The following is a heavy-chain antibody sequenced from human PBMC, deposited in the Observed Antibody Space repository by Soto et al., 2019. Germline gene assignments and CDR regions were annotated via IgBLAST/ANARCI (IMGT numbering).Heavy chain of an antibody. CDR3: ARAYYYDSSGLDAFDI. J-gene: IGHJ3*02. Sequence: ASVKVSCKASGYTFTSYGISWVRQAPGQGLEWMGWISAYNGNTNYAQKLQGRVTMTTDTSTSTAYMELRSLRSDDTAVYYCARAYYYDSSGLDAFDIWGQGTMVTVS. CDR2: ISAYNGNT. CDR1: GYTFTSYG. V-gene: IGHV1-18*01. D-gene: IGHD3-22*01.